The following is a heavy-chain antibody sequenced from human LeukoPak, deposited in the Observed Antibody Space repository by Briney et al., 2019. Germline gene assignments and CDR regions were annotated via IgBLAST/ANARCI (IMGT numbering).Heavy chain of an antibody. CDR1: GVSISSYY. V-gene: IGHV4-4*07. J-gene: IGHJ5*02. CDR2: IYTSGIT. CDR3: ARGGIPAAISMNWFDP. Sequence: PSETLSLTCTVSGVSISSYYWSWLRQPAGKGLEWFGRIYTSGITSYNPSFKSRVTMSVDTSKNQFSLKLISVTAADTAVYYCARGGIPAAISMNWFDPWGQGTLVTVSS. D-gene: IGHD2-2*01.